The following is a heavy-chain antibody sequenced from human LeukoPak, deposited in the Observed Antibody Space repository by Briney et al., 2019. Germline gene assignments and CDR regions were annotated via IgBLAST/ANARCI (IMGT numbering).Heavy chain of an antibody. V-gene: IGHV4-30-4*08. CDR1: GGSISSGDYY. Sequence: PSETLSLTCTVSGGSISSGDYYWSWFRQPPGKGRDWFGYIYYSGSTYYNPSLKSRVTISVDTSKNQFSLKLSSVTAADTAVYYCAREGYQLLVDYYYMDVWGKGTTVTVSS. D-gene: IGHD2-2*01. J-gene: IGHJ6*03. CDR2: IYYSGST. CDR3: AREGYQLLVDYYYMDV.